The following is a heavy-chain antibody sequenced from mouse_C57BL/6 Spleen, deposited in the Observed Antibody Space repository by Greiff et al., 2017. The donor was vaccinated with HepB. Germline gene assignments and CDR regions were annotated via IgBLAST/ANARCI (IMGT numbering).Heavy chain of an antibody. Sequence: QVQLQQPGAELVKPGASVKVSCKASGYTFTSYWMHWVKQRPGQGLEWIGRIHPSDSDTNYNQKFKGKATLTVDKSSSTAYMQRSSLTSEDSAVYYCAISSGYPPFAYWGQGTLVTVSA. J-gene: IGHJ3*01. CDR1: GYTFTSYW. CDR2: IHPSDSDT. D-gene: IGHD3-2*02. V-gene: IGHV1-74*01. CDR3: AISSGYPPFAY.